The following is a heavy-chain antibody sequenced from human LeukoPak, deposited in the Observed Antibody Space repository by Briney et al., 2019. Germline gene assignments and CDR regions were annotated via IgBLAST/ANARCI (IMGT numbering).Heavy chain of an antibody. V-gene: IGHV3-30-3*01. Sequence: GGPLRLSCAASGFTFSSYAMHWVRQAPGKGLEWVAVISYDGSNKYYADSVKGRFTISRDNSKNTLYLQMNSLRAEDTAVYYCAREGGSSRIFDYWGQGTLVTVSS. J-gene: IGHJ4*02. CDR3: AREGGSSRIFDY. D-gene: IGHD1-26*01. CDR2: ISYDGSNK. CDR1: GFTFSSYA.